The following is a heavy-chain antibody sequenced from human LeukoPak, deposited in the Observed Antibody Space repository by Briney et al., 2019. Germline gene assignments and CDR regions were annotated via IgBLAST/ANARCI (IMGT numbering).Heavy chain of an antibody. CDR3: ASWTGDFWSGRSSQTDSNWFDP. Sequence: GASVKVSCKASGGTFSSYAISWVRQAPGQGPEWMGGIIPIFGTANYAQKFQGRVTITADESTSTAYMELSSLRSDDTDVYYCASWTGDFWSGRSSQTDSNWFDPWGQGPLVTVSS. V-gene: IGHV1-69*13. CDR1: GGTFSSYA. D-gene: IGHD3-3*01. J-gene: IGHJ5*02. CDR2: IIPIFGTA.